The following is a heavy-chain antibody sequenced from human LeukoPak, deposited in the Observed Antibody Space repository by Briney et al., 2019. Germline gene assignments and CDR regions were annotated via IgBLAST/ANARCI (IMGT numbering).Heavy chain of an antibody. CDR3: ARDLHYDILTGTYYGMDV. Sequence: SSETLSLTCAVYGGSFSGYYWSWIRQPLGKGLEWIGEINHSGSTNYNPSLKSRVTISVDTSKNQFSLKLSSVTAADTAVYYCARDLHYDILTGTYYGMDVWGKGTTVTVSS. D-gene: IGHD3-9*01. J-gene: IGHJ6*04. CDR1: GGSFSGYY. V-gene: IGHV4-34*01. CDR2: INHSGST.